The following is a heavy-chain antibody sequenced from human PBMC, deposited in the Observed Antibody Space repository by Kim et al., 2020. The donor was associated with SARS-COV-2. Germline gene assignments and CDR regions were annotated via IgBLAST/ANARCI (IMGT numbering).Heavy chain of an antibody. CDR1: GFMFSDYV. D-gene: IGHD3-22*01. J-gene: IGHJ6*02. CDR2: VVGSGGST. CDR3: ARFPALYGDTDKYSYDVDV. V-gene: IGHV3-23*01. Sequence: GGSLRLSCAASGFMFSDYVMHWVRQAPGKGLEWVSAVVGSGGSTYYADSVKGRFTISRDNSKNRLYMQMNNLRVEDTALYYCARFPALYGDTDKYSYDVDVWGQGTTVTVSS.